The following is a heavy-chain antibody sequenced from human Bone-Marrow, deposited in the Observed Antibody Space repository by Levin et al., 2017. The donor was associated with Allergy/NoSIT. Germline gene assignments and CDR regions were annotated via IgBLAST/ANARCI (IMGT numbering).Heavy chain of an antibody. CDR1: GGSISSGDYY. J-gene: IGHJ4*02. D-gene: IGHD1-26*01. V-gene: IGHV4-30-4*01. CDR3: ARESSGSYYFDY. CDR2: IYYSGST. Sequence: SSETLSLTCTVSGGSISSGDYYWSWIRQPPGKGLEWIGYIYYSGSTYYNPSLKSRVTISVDTSKNQFSLKLSSVTAADTAVYYCARESSGSYYFDYWGQGTLVTVSS.